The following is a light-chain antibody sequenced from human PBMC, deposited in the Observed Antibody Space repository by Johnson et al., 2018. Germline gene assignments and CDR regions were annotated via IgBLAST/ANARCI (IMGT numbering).Light chain of an antibody. Sequence: SVLTQPPSVSAAPGQTVTISCSGSSSNIGNNYVSWYQQLPGTAPKLLIYENNKRPSGIPDRFSCSKSGTSATLGITGLQTGDEADYYCGTWDSSLSAGNVFGTGTKVTVL. CDR1: SSNIGNNY. CDR2: ENN. V-gene: IGLV1-51*02. CDR3: GTWDSSLSAGNV. J-gene: IGLJ1*01.